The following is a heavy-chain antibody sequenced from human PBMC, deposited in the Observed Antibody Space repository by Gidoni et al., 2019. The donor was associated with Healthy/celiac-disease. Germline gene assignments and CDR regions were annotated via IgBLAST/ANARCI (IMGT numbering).Heavy chain of an antibody. CDR3: AKGGGLTIFGVVTPDAFDI. V-gene: IGHV3-23*01. CDR2: ISGSGGST. J-gene: IGHJ3*02. CDR1: GFTFSSYA. Sequence: EVQLLESGGGLVQPGGSLRLSCAASGFTFSSYAMSWVRQAPGKGLEWCSAISGSGGSTYYADSVKGRFTISRDNYKNTLYLQMNSLRAEDTAVYYWAKGGGLTIFGVVTPDAFDIWGQGTMVTVSS. D-gene: IGHD3-3*01.